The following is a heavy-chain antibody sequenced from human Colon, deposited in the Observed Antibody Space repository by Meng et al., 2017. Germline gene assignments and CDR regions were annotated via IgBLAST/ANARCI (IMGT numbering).Heavy chain of an antibody. CDR1: GFNFSSFS. Sequence: EVQLVESGGGLVKPGGSRRLYCAASGFNFSSFSMNWVRQAPGKGLEWVSSISSISRWIYYADSVKGRFTVSRDNSENTLYLQMTSLRVEDTAVYYCGRGVPLSNTLVGATRLDYWGQGTLVTVSS. J-gene: IGHJ4*02. D-gene: IGHD1-26*01. CDR3: GRGVPLSNTLVGATRLDY. V-gene: IGHV3-21*02. CDR2: ISSISRWI.